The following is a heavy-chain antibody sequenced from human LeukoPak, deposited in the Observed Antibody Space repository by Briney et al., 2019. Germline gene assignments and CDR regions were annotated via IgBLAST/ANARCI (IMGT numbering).Heavy chain of an antibody. Sequence: PGGSLRLSCAASGFTFSSYSMNWVRQAPGRGLEWVSSISSDSNYIYYEDSLKGRFTISRDNARNSLYLQMNSLRAEDTAVYYCAKARTGTTGLAAFDIWGQGTMVTVSS. CDR2: ISSDSNYI. CDR1: GFTFSSYS. V-gene: IGHV3-21*01. CDR3: AKARTGTTGLAAFDI. J-gene: IGHJ3*02. D-gene: IGHD1-1*01.